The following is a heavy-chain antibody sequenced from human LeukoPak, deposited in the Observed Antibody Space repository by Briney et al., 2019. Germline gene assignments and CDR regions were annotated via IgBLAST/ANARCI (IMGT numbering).Heavy chain of an antibody. Sequence: GGSLRLSCAASGFTVSSNYMSRVHQAPGKGLEWVSVIYSGGSTYYADSVKGRFTISRDNSKNTLFLQMNSLRAEDTAVYYCARNLLYYYDSSAHGDYWGQGTLVTVSS. D-gene: IGHD3-22*01. CDR2: IYSGGST. CDR1: GFTVSSNY. V-gene: IGHV3-66*01. J-gene: IGHJ4*02. CDR3: ARNLLYYYDSSAHGDY.